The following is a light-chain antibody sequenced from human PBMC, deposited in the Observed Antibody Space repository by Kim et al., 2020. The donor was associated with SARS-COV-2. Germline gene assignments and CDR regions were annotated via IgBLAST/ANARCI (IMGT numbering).Light chain of an antibody. J-gene: IGKJ4*01. CDR1: QSVLYSSNNQNY. CDR3: QQYYSSPLT. CDR2: WAS. V-gene: IGKV4-1*01. Sequence: ATINCKSGQSVLYSSNNQNYLAWHQQKPGQPPKLLIYWASTRESGVPDRFSGSGSGTDFTLTISGLQAEDVAIYYCQQYYSSPLTFGGGTKVDIK.